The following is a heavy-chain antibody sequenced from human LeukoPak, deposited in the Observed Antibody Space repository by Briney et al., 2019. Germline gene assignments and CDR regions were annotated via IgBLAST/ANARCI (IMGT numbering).Heavy chain of an antibody. CDR2: IYSGGST. CDR1: GFTVSSNY. D-gene: IGHD5-12*01. V-gene: IGHV3-66*02. CDR3: ARVLRGWLPPYYYYMDV. Sequence: PGGSLRLSCAASGFTVSSNYMSWVRQAPGKGLEWVAVIYSGGSTYYAGSVKGRFTISRDNSKNTLYLQMNSLRAEDTAVYYCARVLRGWLPPYYYYMDVWGKGTPVTVSS. J-gene: IGHJ6*03.